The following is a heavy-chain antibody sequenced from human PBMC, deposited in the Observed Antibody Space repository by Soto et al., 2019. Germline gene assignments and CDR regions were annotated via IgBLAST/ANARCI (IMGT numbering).Heavy chain of an antibody. J-gene: IGHJ3*02. V-gene: IGHV4-31*03. CDR3: ARDNYGSSGYYYGAFHI. Sequence: PSETLSLTRTVSGGSISSGGHYWSWVRQHPGKGLEWIGCIFYSGSTYYNPSLKSRVTISVDTSKNQFSLKLTSVTAADTAVYFCARDNYGSSGYYYGAFHIWGQGTMVTVS. CDR1: GGSISSGGHY. D-gene: IGHD3-22*01. CDR2: IFYSGST.